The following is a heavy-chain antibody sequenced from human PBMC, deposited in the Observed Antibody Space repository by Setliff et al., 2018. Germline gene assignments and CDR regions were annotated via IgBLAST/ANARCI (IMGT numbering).Heavy chain of an antibody. CDR2: IKKDGSIK. CDR3: VRDDADNYDAFDN. Sequence: GGSLRLSCAASGFTFSSYGMHWVRQAPGKGLEWVANIKKDGSIKYYLDSVRGRFTISRDNAKRSLYLQMNGLRADDTGVYYCVRDDADNYDAFDNWGQGTLVTVSS. J-gene: IGHJ3*02. V-gene: IGHV3-7*01. CDR1: GFTFSSYG. D-gene: IGHD3-22*01.